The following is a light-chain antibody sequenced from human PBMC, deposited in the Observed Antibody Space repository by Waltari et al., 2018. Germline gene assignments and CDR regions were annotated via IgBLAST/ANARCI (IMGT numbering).Light chain of an antibody. CDR3: QHYVSLPVT. V-gene: IGKV3-20*01. J-gene: IGKJ1*01. Sequence: EIVLTQSPGTLSLSPGERATLSCRASQSVGRSLAWYQQKPGQAPRLLIYGASIRPTGIPDRFSGGGSGTDFSLTISRLESEDFAAYHCQHYVSLPVTFGQGTKVEIK. CDR2: GAS. CDR1: QSVGRS.